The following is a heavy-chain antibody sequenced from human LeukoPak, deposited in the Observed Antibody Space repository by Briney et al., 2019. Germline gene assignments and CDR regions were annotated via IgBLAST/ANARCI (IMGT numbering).Heavy chain of an antibody. J-gene: IGHJ4*02. CDR2: IIPILGIA. CDR3: ARAHRIAVAGTFDY. Sequence: ASVKVSCKASGYTFTNYGISWVRQAPGQGLERMGRIIPILGIANYAQKFQGRVTITADKSTGTAYMELSSLRSEDTAVYYCARAHRIAVAGTFDYWGQGTLVTVSS. CDR1: GYTFTNYG. V-gene: IGHV1-69*04. D-gene: IGHD6-19*01.